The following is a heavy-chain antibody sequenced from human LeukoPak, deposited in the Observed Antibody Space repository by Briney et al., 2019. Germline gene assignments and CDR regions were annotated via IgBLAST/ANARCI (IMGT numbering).Heavy chain of an antibody. Sequence: GGSLRLSCAASGFTFNRYNMNWVRRAPGKGLEWVSSISNSSSYIYYADSVRSRFTISRDNAKNSLYLQMNSLRAEDTAVYSCARGADGVSSNSRGWFDPWGQGTLVTVSS. V-gene: IGHV3-21*01. J-gene: IGHJ5*02. D-gene: IGHD2-15*01. CDR1: GFTFNRYN. CDR2: ISNSSSYI. CDR3: ARGADGVSSNSRGWFDP.